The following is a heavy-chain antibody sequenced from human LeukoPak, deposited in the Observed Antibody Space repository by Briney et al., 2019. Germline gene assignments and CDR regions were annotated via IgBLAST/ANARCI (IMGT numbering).Heavy chain of an antibody. D-gene: IGHD2-2*01. V-gene: IGHV1-8*01. Sequence: SVTVSCTASGYTVTNYEINWGRQATGQPLEGRGWMKPNSGKTGYAQRFQSRVNMTRNTSISTAYTALSKLRSEEPAVCYCAAKMPRTLYPWGQGTLVTVSS. CDR3: AAKMPRTLYP. J-gene: IGHJ5*02. CDR2: MKPNSGKT. CDR1: GYTVTNYE.